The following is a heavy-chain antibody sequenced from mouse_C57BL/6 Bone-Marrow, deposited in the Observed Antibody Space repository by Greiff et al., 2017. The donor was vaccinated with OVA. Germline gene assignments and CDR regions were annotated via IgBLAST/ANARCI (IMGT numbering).Heavy chain of an antibody. CDR3: TEGAMDY. V-gene: IGHV6-3*01. J-gene: IGHJ4*01. CDR1: GFTFSNYW. Sequence: DVQLQESGGGLVQPGGSMKLSCVASGFTFSNYWMNWVRQSPEKGLEWVAQIRLKSDNYATHYAESVKGRFTISRDDSKSSVYLQMNNLRAEDTGIYYCTEGAMDYWGQGTSVTVSS. CDR2: IRLKSDNYAT.